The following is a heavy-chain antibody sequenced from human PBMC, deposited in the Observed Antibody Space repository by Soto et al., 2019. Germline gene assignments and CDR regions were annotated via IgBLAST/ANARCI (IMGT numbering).Heavy chain of an antibody. Sequence: KGLEWIGYIYYSGITNYNPSLQSRVTISVDTSKNQFSLKLSSVTAADTAVYYCARDKSNYYYGMDVWGQRTSVTVSS. J-gene: IGHJ6*02. CDR2: IYYSGIT. CDR3: ARDKSNYYYGMDV. V-gene: IGHV4-59*01.